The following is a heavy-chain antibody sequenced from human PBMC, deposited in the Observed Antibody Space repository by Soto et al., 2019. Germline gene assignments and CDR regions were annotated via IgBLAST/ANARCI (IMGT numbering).Heavy chain of an antibody. CDR3: AKDHGILTGFYYFDY. V-gene: IGHV4-31*03. J-gene: IGHJ4*02. Sequence: PSETLSLTCTVSGDSISSNGYYWSWIRQHPGKGLEWIGYIHYSGSTYYNPSLKSRVTISLDTSKKQFSLKLSSVTAADTAVYYCAKDHGILTGFYYFDYWGQGTLVTVSS. CDR2: IHYSGST. CDR1: GDSISSNGYY. D-gene: IGHD3-9*01.